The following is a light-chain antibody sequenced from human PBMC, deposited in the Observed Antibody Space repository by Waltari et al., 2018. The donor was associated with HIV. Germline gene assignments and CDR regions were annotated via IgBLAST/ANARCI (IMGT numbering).Light chain of an antibody. J-gene: IGKJ4*01. CDR2: AAS. CDR1: QDISSY. Sequence: DIQLTQSPSFLSASVGDRVSITCRASQDISSYLGWYQQEPGKAPKLLIYAASTLQSGVPSRFSGSRSGTEFTLTISSLQPEDFASYYCQHLNIYPRITFGGGTRVEIK. V-gene: IGKV1-9*01. CDR3: QHLNIYPRIT.